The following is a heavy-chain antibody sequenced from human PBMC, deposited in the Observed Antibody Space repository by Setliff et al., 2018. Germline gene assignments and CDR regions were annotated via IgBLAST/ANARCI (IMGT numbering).Heavy chain of an antibody. CDR3: AKNGFGVVALGVNNWFDP. D-gene: IGHD3-10*01. CDR1: GYSISSCYY. Sequence: KPSETLSLTCAVSGYSISSCYYWGWIRQPPGKGLEWIGSLYHSGSTYYNPSLMSRLTISVDTSKTQFSLKLSSVTAADTAVYYCAKNGFGVVALGVNNWFDPWGQGTLVTVS. CDR2: LYHSGST. J-gene: IGHJ5*02. V-gene: IGHV4-38-2*01.